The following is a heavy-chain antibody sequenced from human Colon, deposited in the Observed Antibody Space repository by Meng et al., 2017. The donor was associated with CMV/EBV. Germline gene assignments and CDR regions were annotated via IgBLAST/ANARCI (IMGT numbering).Heavy chain of an antibody. D-gene: IGHD2-8*01. CDR1: GASISSSKW. CDR3: ASQDSTVYALGD. Sequence: GSLRLSCTVSGASISSSKWWSWVRQSPGKGLEWIGEIYDSGKTKTNYNPSLESRVSISVDKSKNLFSLRLTSVTAVDTAIYYCASQDSTVYALGDWGQGTLVTVSS. J-gene: IGHJ1*01. CDR2: IYDSGKTKT. V-gene: IGHV4-4*02.